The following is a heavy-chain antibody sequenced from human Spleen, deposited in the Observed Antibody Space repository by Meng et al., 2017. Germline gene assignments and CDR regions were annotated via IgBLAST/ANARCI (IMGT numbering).Heavy chain of an antibody. J-gene: IGHJ4*02. CDR1: GFTFSTYA. Sequence: GESLKISCTASGFTFSTYAMHWVRQAPGKGPEWVAVISYDGSNQYYAEAVKGRFTISRANPKTTVFLQMDSLRPEDTAVYYCARGSSPIDYWGQGTLVTVSS. CDR2: ISYDGSNQ. D-gene: IGHD6-6*01. CDR3: ARGSSPIDY. V-gene: IGHV3-30*01.